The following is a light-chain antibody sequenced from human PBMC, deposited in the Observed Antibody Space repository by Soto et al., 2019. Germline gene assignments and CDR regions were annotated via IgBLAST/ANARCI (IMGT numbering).Light chain of an antibody. Sequence: DIQVTQSPSSLSASLGDRVSITCRASRDISNYLAWYQQKPGQVPRLLISGASRFSGSGSGTDFTLTITSLQPEDIATYFCQKYDTAPLTFGGGTKVEI. CDR3: QKYDTAPLT. CDR2: GA. J-gene: IGKJ4*01. CDR1: RDISNY. V-gene: IGKV1-27*01.